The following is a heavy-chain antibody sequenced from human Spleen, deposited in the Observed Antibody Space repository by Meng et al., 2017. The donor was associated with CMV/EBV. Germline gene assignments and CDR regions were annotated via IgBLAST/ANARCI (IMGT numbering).Heavy chain of an antibody. V-gene: IGHV1-18*01. J-gene: IGHJ6*02. CDR2: ISAHNGDT. Sequence: ASVKVSCKASGYTFTTYGISWVRQAPGQGLEWMGWISAHNGDTKYAQNLQGRVTMTTDTSTSTAYMELRSLRSDDTAMYYCARMEPFWNKPGDVWGQGTTVTVSS. CDR3: ARMEPFWNKPGDV. D-gene: IGHD3-3*01. CDR1: GYTFTTYG.